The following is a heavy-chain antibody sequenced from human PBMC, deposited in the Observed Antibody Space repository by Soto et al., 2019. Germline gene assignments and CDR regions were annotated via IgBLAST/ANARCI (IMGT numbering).Heavy chain of an antibody. D-gene: IGHD1-26*01. Sequence: QVQLQESGPGLVKPSETLSLTCTVSGGSISSYYWSWIRQPPGKGLEWIGYIYYIGSPDYNPSLKSRVTISVDTSKSQFSLKLSSVTAADTAVYYCARGVVGEFAPWDFDYWGPGILVTVSS. J-gene: IGHJ4*02. CDR2: IYYIGSP. CDR1: GGSISSYY. CDR3: ARGVVGEFAPWDFDY. V-gene: IGHV4-59*08.